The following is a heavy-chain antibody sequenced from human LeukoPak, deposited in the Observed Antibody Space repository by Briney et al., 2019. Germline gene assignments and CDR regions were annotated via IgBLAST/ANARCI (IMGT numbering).Heavy chain of an antibody. CDR3: AKVGTAMVPRPYYFDY. D-gene: IGHD5-18*01. Sequence: ASVKVSCKASGGTFSSYTISWVRQAPGQGLEWMGRIIPILGIANYAQKFQGRVTITADKSTSTAYMELSSLRSEDTAVYYCAKVGTAMVPRPYYFDYWGQGTLVTVSS. CDR2: IIPILGIA. V-gene: IGHV1-69*02. J-gene: IGHJ4*02. CDR1: GGTFSSYT.